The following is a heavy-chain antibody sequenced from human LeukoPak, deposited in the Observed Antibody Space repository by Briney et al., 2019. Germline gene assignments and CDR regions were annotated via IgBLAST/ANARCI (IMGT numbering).Heavy chain of an antibody. CDR3: ARDFVSRSGSGY. Sequence: GASVKVSCKTSGYTFTTYGISWVRQAPGQGLEWMGWISPYNENTNFAQKLQGRVTLTTDTSTSTAYMELRSLRSDDTAVYYCARDFVSRSGSGYWGQGTLVTVSS. D-gene: IGHD3-10*01. V-gene: IGHV1-18*01. J-gene: IGHJ4*02. CDR2: ISPYNENT. CDR1: GYTFTTYG.